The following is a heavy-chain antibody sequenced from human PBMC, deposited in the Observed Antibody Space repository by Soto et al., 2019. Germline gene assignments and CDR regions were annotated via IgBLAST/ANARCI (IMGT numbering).Heavy chain of an antibody. J-gene: IGHJ5*02. CDR2: MNPNSGNT. D-gene: IGHD3-9*01. CDR1: GYTFTSYD. CDR3: AREANYDILTGYYKTWGVTTKRYWFDP. Sequence: ASWKVSCKASGYTFTSYDINWVRQATGQGLEWMGWMNPNSGNTGYAQKFQGRVTMTRNTSISTAYMELSSLRSEDTAVYYCAREANYDILTGYYKTWGVTTKRYWFDPWGQGTLVNVSS. V-gene: IGHV1-8*01.